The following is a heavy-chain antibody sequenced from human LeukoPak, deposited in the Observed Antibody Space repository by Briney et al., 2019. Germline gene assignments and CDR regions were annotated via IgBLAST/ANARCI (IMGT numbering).Heavy chain of an antibody. J-gene: IGHJ6*02. CDR2: ISAYNGNT. V-gene: IGHV1-18*01. CDR1: GYTFTNYG. CDR3: ARVELNYGMDV. D-gene: IGHD1-7*01. Sequence: ASVKVSCKASGYTFTNYGISWVRQAPGQGLEWMGWISAYNGNTNYAQNFQGRVTMTRATSTSTVYMELSSLRSEDTAVYYCARVELNYGMDVWGQGTTVTVSS.